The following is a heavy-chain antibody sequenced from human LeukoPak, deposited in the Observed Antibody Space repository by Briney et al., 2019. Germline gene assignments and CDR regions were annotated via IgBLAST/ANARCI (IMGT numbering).Heavy chain of an antibody. CDR3: ARQGGLGNYATGSWFDP. CDR1: GFTFSSYA. CDR2: ISYDGSNK. Sequence: GGSLRLSCAASGFTFSSYAMHWVRQAPGKGLEWVAVISYDGSNKYYADSVKGRFTISRDNSKNTLHLQMDSLRAEDTAMYYCARQGGLGNYATGSWFDPWGQGTLVTVSS. D-gene: IGHD1-7*01. J-gene: IGHJ5*02. V-gene: IGHV3-30-3*01.